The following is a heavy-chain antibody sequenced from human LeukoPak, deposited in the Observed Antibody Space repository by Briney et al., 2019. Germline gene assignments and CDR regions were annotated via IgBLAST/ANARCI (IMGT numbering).Heavy chain of an antibody. V-gene: IGHV3-48*03. J-gene: IGHJ4*02. CDR1: GFTFSSHE. D-gene: IGHD5-24*01. Sequence: GGSLRLSCAASGFTFSSHEMNWVRQAPGKGLEWVSYISSSGSTIYYADSVKGRSTISRDNAKNSLYLRMNSLRAEDTAVYYCAREEAEIIDYWGQGTLVTVSS. CDR3: AREEAEIIDY. CDR2: ISSSGSTI.